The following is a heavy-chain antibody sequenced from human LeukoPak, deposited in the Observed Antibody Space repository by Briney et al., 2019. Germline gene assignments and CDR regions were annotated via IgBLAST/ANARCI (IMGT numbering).Heavy chain of an antibody. CDR3: ATELLSPAALDY. D-gene: IGHD2-2*01. Sequence: ASVKVSCKASGYTFTGYYMHWVRQAPGQGLEWMGWINPNSGGTNYAQKFQGWVTMTRDTSISTAYMELSSLRSEDTAVYYCATELLSPAALDYWGQGTLVTVSS. V-gene: IGHV1-2*04. CDR2: INPNSGGT. J-gene: IGHJ4*02. CDR1: GYTFTGYY.